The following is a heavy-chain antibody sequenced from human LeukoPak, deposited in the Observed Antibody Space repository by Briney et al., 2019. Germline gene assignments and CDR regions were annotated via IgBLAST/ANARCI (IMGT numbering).Heavy chain of an antibody. CDR1: GFTVSSNY. D-gene: IGHD3-10*01. J-gene: IGHJ4*02. V-gene: IGHV3-66*01. CDR2: IYSGGST. CDR3: AREGQVMVRGVFDY. Sequence: PGGSLRLSCAASGFTVSSNYMSWVRRAPGKGLEWVSVIYSGGSTYYADSVKGRFTISRDNSKNTLYLQMNSLRAEDTAVYYCAREGQVMVRGVFDYWGQGTLVTVSS.